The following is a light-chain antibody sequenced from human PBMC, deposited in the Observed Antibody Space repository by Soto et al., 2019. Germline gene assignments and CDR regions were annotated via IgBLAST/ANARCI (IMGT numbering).Light chain of an antibody. J-gene: IGKJ5*01. Sequence: FVLTQSPATLSFSPGERGTLSCGASQSVSSSYVAWYQHKPGLAPRLLIHDTSSRAIGIPDRLSGSKSGTNFTLTIRRMEPEDVGMYYCQQYGSSPITFGQGTRLEIK. CDR1: QSVSSSY. CDR2: DTS. V-gene: IGKV3D-20*01. CDR3: QQYGSSPIT.